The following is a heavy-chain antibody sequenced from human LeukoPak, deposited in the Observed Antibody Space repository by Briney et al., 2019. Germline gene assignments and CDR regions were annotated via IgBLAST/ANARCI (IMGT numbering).Heavy chain of an antibody. CDR3: ATDASSGLED. CDR2: IKQDGSEK. V-gene: IGHV3-7*01. Sequence: PGGSLRLSCAASGFTFSSYWMSWVRQAPGKGLEWVANIKQDGSEKYYLDSVKGRFTISRDNAENSLYLQMKSLRAEDTAVYYCATDASSGLEDWGQGILVTVSS. D-gene: IGHD6-19*01. CDR1: GFTFSSYW. J-gene: IGHJ4*02.